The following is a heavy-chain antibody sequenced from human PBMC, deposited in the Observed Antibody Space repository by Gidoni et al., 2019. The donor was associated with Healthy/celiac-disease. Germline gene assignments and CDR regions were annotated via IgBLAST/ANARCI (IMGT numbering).Heavy chain of an antibody. CDR3: ARSGVSRYYDFWSAKHDYFDY. CDR1: GFTFSDYY. CDR2: ISSSGSTI. Sequence: QVQLVESGGGLVKPGGSLRLSCAASGFTFSDYYMSLIRQAPGKGLEWVSYISSSGSTIYYADSVKGRFTISRDNAKNSLYLQMNSLRAEDTAVYYCARSGVSRYYDFWSAKHDYFDYWGQGTLVTVSS. V-gene: IGHV3-11*01. J-gene: IGHJ4*02. D-gene: IGHD3-3*01.